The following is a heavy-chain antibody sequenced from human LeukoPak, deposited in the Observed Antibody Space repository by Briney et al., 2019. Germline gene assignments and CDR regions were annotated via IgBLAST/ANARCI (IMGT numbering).Heavy chain of an antibody. V-gene: IGHV3-48*03. D-gene: IGHD3-10*01. CDR3: ARVATMVRVPLDALDI. Sequence: GGSLRLSCAISGFTFSGCELTWVRQAPGKGLEWISYISRSANTIYYADSVKGRFTTSRDNAKNSLYLQMNSLRVEDTAVYYCARVATMVRVPLDALDIWGQGAMVSVSS. CDR2: ISRSANTI. J-gene: IGHJ3*02. CDR1: GFTFSGCE.